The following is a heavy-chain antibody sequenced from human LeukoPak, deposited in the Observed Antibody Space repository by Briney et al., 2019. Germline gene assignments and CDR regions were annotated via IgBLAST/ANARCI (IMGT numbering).Heavy chain of an antibody. D-gene: IGHD3-10*01. V-gene: IGHV4-59*12. CDR3: ARGRTMVRGVMFDY. CDR1: GGSISNYY. Sequence: SETLSLTCTVSGGSISNYYWSWIRQPPGKGLEWIGFIYYSGSTYYNPSLKSRVTISVDTSKNQFSLKLSSETAADTAVYYCARGRTMVRGVMFDYWGQGTLVTVSS. CDR2: IYYSGST. J-gene: IGHJ4*02.